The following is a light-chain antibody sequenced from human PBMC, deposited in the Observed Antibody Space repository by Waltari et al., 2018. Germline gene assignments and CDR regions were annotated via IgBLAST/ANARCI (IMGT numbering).Light chain of an antibody. J-gene: IGLJ2*01. CDR1: RSNLGAGYG. V-gene: IGLV1-40*01. CDR2: GVN. CDR3: QSYDTSLSVV. Sequence: QSVLTQPPSVSGAPGQRVTISCPGGRSNLGAGYGVHWYRQLPGKAPELLIYGVNNRPSGVPDRFFGSLSGTSASLAITGLQAEDEADYYCQSYDTSLSVVFGGGTKLTV.